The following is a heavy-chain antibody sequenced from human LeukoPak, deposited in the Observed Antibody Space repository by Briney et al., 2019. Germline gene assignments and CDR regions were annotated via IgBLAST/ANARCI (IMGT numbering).Heavy chain of an antibody. V-gene: IGHV4-59*01. Sequence: SETLCLTCTVSGGSISIYNWSWVRQRPGKGLEWIGYIYYSGSTNYNPSLKSRVTISLDTSKNQFSLKLSSVTAADTAVYYCARGLYDAFDIWGQGTMVSDSS. CDR1: GGSISIYN. J-gene: IGHJ3*02. CDR2: IYYSGST. D-gene: IGHD4/OR15-4a*01. CDR3: ARGLYDAFDI.